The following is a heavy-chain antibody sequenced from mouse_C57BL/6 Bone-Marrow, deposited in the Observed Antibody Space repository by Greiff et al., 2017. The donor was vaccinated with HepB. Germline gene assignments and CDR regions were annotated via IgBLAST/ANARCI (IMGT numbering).Heavy chain of an antibody. CDR3: TRWGVVAPFAY. CDR2: IDPETGGT. CDR1: GYTFTDYE. D-gene: IGHD1-1*01. V-gene: IGHV1-15*01. J-gene: IGHJ3*01. Sequence: QVQLKESGAELVRPGASVTLSCKASGYTFTDYEMHWVKQTPVHGLEWIGAIDPETGGTAYNQKFKGKAILTADKSSSTAYMELRSLTSEDSAVYYCTRWGVVAPFAYWGQGTLVTVSA.